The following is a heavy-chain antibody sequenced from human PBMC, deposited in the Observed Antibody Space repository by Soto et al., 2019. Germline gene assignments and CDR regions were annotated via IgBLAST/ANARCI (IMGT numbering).Heavy chain of an antibody. V-gene: IGHV3-23*01. CDR2: ISSSGDKT. CDR3: AKLGVRMATAGTDY. CDR1: GFTFSTYV. D-gene: IGHD6-13*01. J-gene: IGHJ4*02. Sequence: EVQVLESGGGLVQPGGSLRLSCAASGFTFSTYVMYWVRQAPGKGLEWISAISSSGDKTYYADSVEGRFAISRDNSRNTLYLVMNSLRVDDTALYYCAKLGVRMATAGTDYWGQGTLVTVSS.